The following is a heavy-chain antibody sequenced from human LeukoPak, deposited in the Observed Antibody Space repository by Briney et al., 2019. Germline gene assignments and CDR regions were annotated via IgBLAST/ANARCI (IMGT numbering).Heavy chain of an antibody. Sequence: QPGGSLRLSCAASGFTFSPYWMSWVRQAPGKGLEWVANIKEDGSDKNYVDSVRGRFTISRDNAKNSLFLQMNSLRAEETAVYYCARDGWRAINSWGQGTLVSVS. D-gene: IGHD5-24*01. CDR3: ARDGWRAINS. J-gene: IGHJ4*02. CDR1: GFTFSPYW. V-gene: IGHV3-7*01. CDR2: IKEDGSDK.